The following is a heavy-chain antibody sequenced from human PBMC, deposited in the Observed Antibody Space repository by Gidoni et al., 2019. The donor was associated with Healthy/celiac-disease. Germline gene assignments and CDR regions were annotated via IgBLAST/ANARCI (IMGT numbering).Heavy chain of an antibody. J-gene: IGHJ5*02. CDR2: IDPSDSYT. D-gene: IGHD3-16*02. Sequence: EVQLVQSGAEVKKPGESLRISCTGSGYRFTRYWISRVRQMPGKGLEWMGRIDPSDSYTNYSPSFQGHVTISADKSISTAYLQWSSLKASDTAMYYCARLYYDYVWGSYRLAGWFDPWGQGTLVTVSS. CDR1: GYRFTRYW. V-gene: IGHV5-10-1*03. CDR3: ARLYYDYVWGSYRLAGWFDP.